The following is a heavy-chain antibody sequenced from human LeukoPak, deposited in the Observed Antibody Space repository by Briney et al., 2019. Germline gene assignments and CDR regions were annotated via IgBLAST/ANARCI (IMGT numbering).Heavy chain of an antibody. CDR2: ISYDGSNK. D-gene: IGHD2-15*01. CDR1: GFTFSSYG. V-gene: IGHV3-30*03. CDR3: ARDWRYCSGGSCYSVSAYYYGMDV. J-gene: IGHJ6*02. Sequence: GGSLRLSCAASGFTFSSYGMHWVRQAPGKGLEWVAVISYDGSNKYYADSVKGRFTISRDNSKNTLYLQMSSLRAEDTAIYYCARDWRYCSGGSCYSVSAYYYGMDVWGQGTPVTVSS.